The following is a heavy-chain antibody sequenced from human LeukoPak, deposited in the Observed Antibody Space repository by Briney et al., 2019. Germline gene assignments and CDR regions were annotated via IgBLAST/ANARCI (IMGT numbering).Heavy chain of an antibody. V-gene: IGHV6-1*01. Sequence: SQTLPLTCAISGDSVSSNSAAWNWIRQSPSRGLEWLGRTYHRSKWYSESALSLKGRITVNPDTSKNQFSLQLNSVGPEDTAVYYCARTTGHFDYWGQGTLVTVCS. D-gene: IGHD2-8*02. J-gene: IGHJ4*02. CDR1: GDSVSSNSAA. CDR2: TYHRSKWYS. CDR3: ARTTGHFDY.